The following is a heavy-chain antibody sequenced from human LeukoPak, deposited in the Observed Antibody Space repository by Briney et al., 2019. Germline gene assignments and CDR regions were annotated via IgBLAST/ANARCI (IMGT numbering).Heavy chain of an antibody. CDR2: IYYSGST. V-gene: IGHV4-61*08. CDR1: GGSISSGGYY. Sequence: SQTLSLTCTVSGGSISSGGYYWSWIRQHPGKGLEWIGYIYYSGSTNYNPSLKSRVTISVDTSKNQFSLKLSSVTAADTAVYYCARVSYREPAAILRYYYYMDVWGKGTTVTVSS. J-gene: IGHJ6*03. D-gene: IGHD2-2*02. CDR3: ARVSYREPAAILRYYYYMDV.